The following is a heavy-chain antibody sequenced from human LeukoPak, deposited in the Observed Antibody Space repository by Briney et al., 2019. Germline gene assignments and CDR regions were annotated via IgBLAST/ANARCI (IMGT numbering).Heavy chain of an antibody. CDR3: ARDRDCTNGVCLLYDY. V-gene: IGHV1-2*02. D-gene: IGHD2-8*01. J-gene: IGHJ4*02. CDR1: GYTFTGYY. CDR2: INPNSGGT. Sequence: ASVKVSCKASGYTFTGYYVHWVRQAPGQGLEWMGWINPNSGGTNYAQKFQGRVTMTRDTSISTAYMELSRLRSDDTAVYYCARDRDCTNGVCLLYDYWGQGTLVTVSS.